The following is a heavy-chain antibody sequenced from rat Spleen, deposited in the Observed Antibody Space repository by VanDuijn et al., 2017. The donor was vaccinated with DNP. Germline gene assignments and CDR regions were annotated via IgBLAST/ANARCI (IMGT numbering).Heavy chain of an antibody. CDR1: GFTFSDYY. CDR2: INYDGGNT. J-gene: IGHJ2*01. V-gene: IGHV5-20*01. D-gene: IGHD1-11*01. Sequence: EVQLVESGGGLVQPGGSLKLSCAASGFTFSDYYMAWVRQAPTKGLEWVTYINYDGGNTYYRDSVKGRFTISRDNAKSTLYLQMNSLSSEDMATYYCTRGGTYYFDYWGQGVMVTVSS. CDR3: TRGGTYYFDY.